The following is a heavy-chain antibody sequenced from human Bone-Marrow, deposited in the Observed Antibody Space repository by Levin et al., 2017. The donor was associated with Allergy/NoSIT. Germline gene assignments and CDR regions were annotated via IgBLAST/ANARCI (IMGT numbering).Heavy chain of an antibody. V-gene: IGHV1-2*06. J-gene: IGHJ6*03. CDR3: STGSTEYYFYYYMDV. CDR2: INPNTGNT. D-gene: IGHD2-2*01. CDR1: GYSFSGYY. Sequence: ASVKVSCKASGYSFSGYYIHWVRQAPGQGLEWLGRINPNTGNTDYAQKFRGRVTMTRDTSINTAYMDLRSLRSDDTAVYYCSTGSTEYYFYYYMDVWGMGTSVIVSS.